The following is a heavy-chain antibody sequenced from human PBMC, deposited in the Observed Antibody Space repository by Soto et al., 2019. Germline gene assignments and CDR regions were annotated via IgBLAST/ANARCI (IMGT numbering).Heavy chain of an antibody. CDR3: ARVNPFTGYYDSSGHSDY. Sequence: SETLSLTCTVSGGSISSGDYYWSWIRQPPGKGLEWIGYIYYSGSTYYNPSLKSRVTISVDTSKNQFSLKLSSVTAADTAVYYCARVNPFTGYYDSSGHSDYWGQGTLVTVSS. CDR2: IYYSGST. J-gene: IGHJ4*02. CDR1: GGSISSGDYY. V-gene: IGHV4-30-4*01. D-gene: IGHD3-22*01.